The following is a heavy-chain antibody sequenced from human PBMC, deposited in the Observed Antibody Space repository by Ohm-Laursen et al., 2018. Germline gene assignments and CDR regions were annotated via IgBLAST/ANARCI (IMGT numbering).Heavy chain of an antibody. D-gene: IGHD1-7*01. CDR3: VRGGPGGTPDDY. J-gene: IGHJ4*02. CDR1: GESFSGSY. V-gene: IGHV4-34*01. CDR2: INHRGTT. Sequence: PSDTLSLTCTVYGESFSGSYCSWIRQPPGKGLEWIGEINHRGTTNYKSSLKSRVTISVDTSKNQLSLELTSVTAADTAVYYCVRGGPGGTPDDYWGQGTLVTVSS.